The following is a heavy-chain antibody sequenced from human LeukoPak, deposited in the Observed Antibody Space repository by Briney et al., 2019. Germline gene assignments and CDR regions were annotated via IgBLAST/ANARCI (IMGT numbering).Heavy chain of an antibody. Sequence: SETLSLTCTVSGGSISSYYWSWIRQPPGKGLEWIGYIYYSGSTNYNPSLKSRVTISVDTSKNQFSLKLSSVTAADTAVYYCARRCLWFEVKHFDYWGQGTLVTVSS. V-gene: IGHV4-59*12. D-gene: IGHD3-10*01. CDR3: ARRCLWFEVKHFDY. CDR2: IYYSGST. CDR1: GGSISSYY. J-gene: IGHJ4*02.